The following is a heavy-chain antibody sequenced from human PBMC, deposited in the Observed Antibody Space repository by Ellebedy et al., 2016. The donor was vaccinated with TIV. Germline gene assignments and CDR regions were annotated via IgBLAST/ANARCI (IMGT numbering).Heavy chain of an antibody. J-gene: IGHJ4*02. Sequence: GGSLRLSXAASGFSFRSYGMHWVRQPPNKGLEWVAAIWPDGSRKYYVDSVKGRFFVSRDNSRSTVYLEMDSVRGDDTAIYYCAPFYGGNTKIFDDWGQGTLVTVSS. CDR2: IWPDGSRK. CDR1: GFSFRSYG. V-gene: IGHV3-33*01. CDR3: APFYGGNTKIFDD. D-gene: IGHD4-23*01.